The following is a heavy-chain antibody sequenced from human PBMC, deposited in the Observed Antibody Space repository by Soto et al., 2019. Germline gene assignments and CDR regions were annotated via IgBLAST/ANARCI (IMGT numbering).Heavy chain of an antibody. V-gene: IGHV4-39*01. J-gene: IGHJ4*02. CDR3: ARPTVTNGEFDY. CDR1: GGSISSSSYY. Sequence: SETLSLTCTVSGGSISSSSYYWGWIRQPPGKGLEWIGSIYYSGSTYYNPSLKSRVTISVDTSKNQFSLKLSSVTAADTAVYYCARPTVTNGEFDYWGQGTLVTVSS. D-gene: IGHD4-17*01. CDR2: IYYSGST.